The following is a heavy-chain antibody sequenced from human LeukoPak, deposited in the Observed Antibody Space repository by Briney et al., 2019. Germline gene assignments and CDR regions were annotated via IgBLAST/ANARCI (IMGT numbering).Heavy chain of an antibody. V-gene: IGHV3-21*01. CDR1: GFTFSSYS. J-gene: IGHJ4*02. CDR2: ISSSSSYI. CDR3: ARAPDSSGYVFSY. Sequence: GGSLRLSCAASGFTFSSYSMNWVRQAPGKGLEWVSSISSSSSYIYYADSVKGRFTISRDNAKNSLYLQMNSLRAEDTAVYYCARAPDSSGYVFSYWGQGTLVTVSS. D-gene: IGHD3-22*01.